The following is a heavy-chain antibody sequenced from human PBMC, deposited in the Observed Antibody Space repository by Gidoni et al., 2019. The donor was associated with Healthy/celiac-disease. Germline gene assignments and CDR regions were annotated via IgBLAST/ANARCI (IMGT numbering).Heavy chain of an antibody. V-gene: IGHV3-9*01. Sequence: EVQLVESGGGLVQPGRSLRLSCAASGFTFAAYAMPWVRQAPGKGLEWVSGIGWNSGSIGYADSGKGRFTISRDNAKNSLYLQMNSLRAEDTALYYCAKDMGRTFDIAVAGSGDLVPSDYWGQGTLVTVSS. CDR3: AKDMGRTFDIAVAGSGDLVPSDY. J-gene: IGHJ4*02. CDR1: GFTFAAYA. CDR2: IGWNSGSI. D-gene: IGHD6-19*01.